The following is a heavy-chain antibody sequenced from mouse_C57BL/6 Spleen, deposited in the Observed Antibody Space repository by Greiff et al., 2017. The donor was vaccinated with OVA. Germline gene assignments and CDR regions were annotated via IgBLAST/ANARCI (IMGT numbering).Heavy chain of an antibody. Sequence: QVQLQQPGAELVRPGTSVKLSCKASGYTFTSYWMHWVKQRPGQGLEWIGAIDPSDSYTNYNQKFKGKATLTVDTSSSTAYMQLSSLTSEDSAVYYCASCITTVRDAMDYWGQGTSVTVSS. J-gene: IGHJ4*01. D-gene: IGHD1-1*01. V-gene: IGHV1-59*01. CDR2: IDPSDSYT. CDR1: GYTFTSYW. CDR3: ASCITTVRDAMDY.